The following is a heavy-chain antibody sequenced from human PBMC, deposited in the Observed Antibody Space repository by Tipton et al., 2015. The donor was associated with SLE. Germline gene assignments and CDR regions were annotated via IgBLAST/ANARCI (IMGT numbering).Heavy chain of an antibody. V-gene: IGHV3-48*03. CDR1: GFTFSSYG. J-gene: IGHJ4*02. CDR3: ARLFYYDSTGYTYYFDY. CDR2: IYRSGSTT. Sequence: SLRLSCTASGFTFSSYGMHWVRQTPGKGLEWVSYIYRSGSTTHYADSVKGRFTISRDNAKNSLYLQMNSLRAEDTAVYYCARLFYYDSTGYTYYFDYWGQGTLVTVSS. D-gene: IGHD3-22*01.